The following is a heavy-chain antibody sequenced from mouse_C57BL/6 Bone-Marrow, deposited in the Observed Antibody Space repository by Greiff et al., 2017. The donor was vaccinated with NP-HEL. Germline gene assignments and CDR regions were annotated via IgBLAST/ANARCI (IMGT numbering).Heavy chain of an antibody. V-gene: IGHV1-15*01. CDR1: GYTFTDYE. Sequence: VQLQQSGAELVRPGASVTLSCKASGYTFTDYEMHWVKQTPVHGLEWIGAIDPETGGTAYNQKFKGKAILTADKSSSTAYMELRSLTSEDAAVYNCTLGGKNRDFEVCGTETPGTVSS. CDR3: TLGGKNRDFEV. J-gene: IGHJ1*03. CDR2: IDPETGGT. D-gene: IGHD4-1*01.